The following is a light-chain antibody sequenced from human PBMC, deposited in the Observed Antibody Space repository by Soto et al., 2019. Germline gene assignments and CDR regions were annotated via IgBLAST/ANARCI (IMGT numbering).Light chain of an antibody. J-gene: IGLJ3*02. Sequence: QSALTQPASVSGPPGQSITISCTGTTNDINYDSVSWYQQHPGNAPKVVIYEVSDRPSGVSHRFSGSKSGSTATLSISGLQSEDEGGYFCSSQTTTGSWVFGGGTKLTVL. CDR2: EVS. CDR3: SSQTTTGSWV. V-gene: IGLV2-14*01. CDR1: TNDINYDS.